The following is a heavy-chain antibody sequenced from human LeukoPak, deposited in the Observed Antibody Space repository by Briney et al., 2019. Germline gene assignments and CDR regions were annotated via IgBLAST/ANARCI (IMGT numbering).Heavy chain of an antibody. CDR2: IVVGSGNT. CDR1: GFTFSNSA. Sequence: SVKVSCKXSGFTFSNSAVQWVRQARGQRLEWIGWIVVGSGNTNYAQKFQERVTITRDMSTSTAYMELSSLRSEDTAVYYCAVDVIYESDWGQGTLVTVSS. D-gene: IGHD2/OR15-2a*01. V-gene: IGHV1-58*01. J-gene: IGHJ4*02. CDR3: AVDVIYESD.